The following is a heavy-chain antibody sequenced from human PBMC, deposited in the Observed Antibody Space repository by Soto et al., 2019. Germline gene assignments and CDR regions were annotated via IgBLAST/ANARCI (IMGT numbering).Heavy chain of an antibody. CDR3: AKGKKSTTWSPFDY. D-gene: IGHD1-26*01. CDR2: IKSKTDGGTT. V-gene: IGHV3-15*07. CDR1: GFTFSNAW. Sequence: GGSLRLSCAASGFTFSNAWINWVRQAPGKGLEWVGRIKSKTDGGTTDFAASVKGRFAISRDDSKNTLYLQVNSLRAEDTAIYYCAKGKKSTTWSPFDYWGQGTLVTVSS. J-gene: IGHJ4*02.